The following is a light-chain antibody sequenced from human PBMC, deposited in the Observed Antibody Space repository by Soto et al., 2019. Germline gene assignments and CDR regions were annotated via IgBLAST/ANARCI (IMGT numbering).Light chain of an antibody. CDR3: QQYDNWPFT. CDR2: GAA. Sequence: EIVMTQSPATLSVSPGERVPLSCRASQSVNSNLAWYQQKPGQAPRLLMYGAATEATGIPGRFSGSGSGTEFTLTISSRQSEDLAIFYCQQYDNWPFTFGPGTKVDIK. J-gene: IGKJ3*01. CDR1: QSVNSN. V-gene: IGKV3-15*01.